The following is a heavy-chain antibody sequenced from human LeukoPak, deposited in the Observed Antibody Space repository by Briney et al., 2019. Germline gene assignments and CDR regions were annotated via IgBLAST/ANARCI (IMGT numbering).Heavy chain of an antibody. V-gene: IGHV3-7*03. Sequence: PGGSLRLSCAASGVTLSIYAMSWARQAPGKGLEWVASINHNGNVNYYVDSVKGRFTISRDNAKNSLYLQMSNLRAEDTAVYFCARGGGLDVWGQGATVTVSS. CDR3: ARGGGLDV. J-gene: IGHJ6*02. D-gene: IGHD3-16*01. CDR2: INHNGNVN. CDR1: GVTLSIYA.